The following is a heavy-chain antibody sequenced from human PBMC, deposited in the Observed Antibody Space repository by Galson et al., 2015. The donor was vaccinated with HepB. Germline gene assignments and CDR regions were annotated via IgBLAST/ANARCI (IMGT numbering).Heavy chain of an antibody. J-gene: IGHJ3*01. D-gene: IGHD2-15*01. CDR1: GFTFSSYW. CDR3: ARSDSIVVVPENY. V-gene: IGHV3-7*01. CDR2: IKQDGSEK. Sequence: SLRLSCATSGFTFSSYWMSWVRQAPGKGLEWVANIKQDGSEKYYVDSVKGRFTISRDNAKNSLYLQIDSLRVEDTAMYYCARSDSIVVVPENYWGQGTMVTVSS.